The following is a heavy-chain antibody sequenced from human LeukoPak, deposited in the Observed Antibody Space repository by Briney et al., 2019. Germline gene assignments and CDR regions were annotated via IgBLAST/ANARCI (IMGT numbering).Heavy chain of an antibody. D-gene: IGHD6-13*01. Sequence: SQTLSLTCTVSGGSISSGGYYWSWIRQHPGKGLEWIAYIYYSGSTSYNPSLKSRITISMDTSKNQFPLKLSSVTAADTAVYYCARGWYGYYYGMDVWGKGTPVTVSS. V-gene: IGHV4-31*03. J-gene: IGHJ6*04. CDR1: GGSISSGGYY. CDR3: ARGWYGYYYGMDV. CDR2: IYYSGST.